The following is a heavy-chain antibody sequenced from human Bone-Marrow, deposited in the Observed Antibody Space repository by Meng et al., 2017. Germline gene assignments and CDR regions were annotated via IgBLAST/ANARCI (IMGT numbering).Heavy chain of an antibody. CDR1: GYSISRGFY. J-gene: IGHJ4*02. CDR2: IYHSGST. V-gene: IGHV4-38-2*02. CDR3: ARAGVGASRGYYFDY. Sequence: SETLSLTCTVSGYSISRGFYWGWIRQPPGKGLEWIGRIYHSGSTYYNSSLRSRVTISVDTSKNQFSLKVRSVTAADTAVYYCARAGVGASRGYYFDYWGQGTLVPSPQ. D-gene: IGHD1-26*01.